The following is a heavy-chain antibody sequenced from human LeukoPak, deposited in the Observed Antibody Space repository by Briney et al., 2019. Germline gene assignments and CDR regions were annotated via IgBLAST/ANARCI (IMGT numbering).Heavy chain of an antibody. CDR2: IYSSGGT. J-gene: IGHJ4*02. V-gene: IGHV3-66*01. Sequence: GGSLRLSYAASGFTVSSNYMTWVRRAPGKGLEWVLVIYSSGGTYYAGSVKGRFTISRDNSKNTLYLQMNSLRAEDTAVYYCARDSVAGTGDYWGQGTLVTVSS. D-gene: IGHD6-19*01. CDR1: GFTVSSNY. CDR3: ARDSVAGTGDY.